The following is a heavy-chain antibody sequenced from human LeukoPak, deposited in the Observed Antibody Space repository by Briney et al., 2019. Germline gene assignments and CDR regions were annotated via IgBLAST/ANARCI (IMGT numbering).Heavy chain of an antibody. V-gene: IGHV3-30*04. CDR3: ARVGRVSIYPSYMDV. D-gene: IGHD6-6*01. CDR1: GFTFSTFP. J-gene: IGHJ6*03. Sequence: GASLRLSCEASGFTFSTFPMHWVRQTPDKGLEWVAVISHDGRDTYYADSVKGRFTISRDNSKNTLYLQMNSLSPEDTAVVYCARVGRVSIYPSYMDVWGKGTTVIVSS. CDR2: ISHDGRDT.